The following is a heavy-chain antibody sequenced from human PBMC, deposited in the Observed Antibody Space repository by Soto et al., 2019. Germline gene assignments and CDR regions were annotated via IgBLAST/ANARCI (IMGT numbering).Heavy chain of an antibody. CDR1: GGTFSSYA. V-gene: IGHV1-69*13. D-gene: IGHD3-9*01. CDR3: ARGIVRYFDWSTVYYYYGMDI. CDR2: SIPIFGTT. Sequence: SVKVSCKASGGTFSSYAISGVRQAPGQGLEWMGGSIPIFGTTNYAQKFQGRVTITADESTSTAYMELSSLRSEDTAVYYCARGIVRYFDWSTVYYYYGMDIWGQGTTVTVS. J-gene: IGHJ6*02.